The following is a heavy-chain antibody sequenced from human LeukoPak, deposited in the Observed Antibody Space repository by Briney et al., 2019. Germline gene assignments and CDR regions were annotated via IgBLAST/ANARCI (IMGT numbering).Heavy chain of an antibody. CDR1: GFTVSSNY. CDR2: IYSGGST. Sequence: GGSLRLSCAASGFTVSSNYMSWVRQAPGKGLEWVSIIYSGGSTYYADSVKGRFTISRDNSKNTLYLQMNSLRAEDTAVYYCARARGSSYGLAYWGQGTLVTVSS. D-gene: IGHD5-18*01. CDR3: ARARGSSYGLAY. J-gene: IGHJ4*02. V-gene: IGHV3-53*01.